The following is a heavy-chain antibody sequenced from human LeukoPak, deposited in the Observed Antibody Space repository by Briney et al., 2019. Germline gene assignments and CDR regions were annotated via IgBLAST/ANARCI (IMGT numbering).Heavy chain of an antibody. CDR3: AIQITMIVVVPYFDY. CDR1: GLTFSDYY. CDR2: ISSSGSTI. V-gene: IGHV3-11*04. J-gene: IGHJ4*02. D-gene: IGHD3-22*01. Sequence: PGGSLRLFCAASGLTFSDYYMTWIRQAPGKGLEWVAYISSSGSTIYSADSVKGRFTVSRDNAKNSLFLHMNSLRAEDTAIYYCAIQITMIVVVPYFDYWGQGTLVTVSS.